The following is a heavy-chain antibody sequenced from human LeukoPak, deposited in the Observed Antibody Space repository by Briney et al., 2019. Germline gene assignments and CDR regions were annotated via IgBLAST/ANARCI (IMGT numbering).Heavy chain of an antibody. CDR1: GGSISSGYY. D-gene: IGHD6-13*01. CDR3: ARGTSSNWYMDY. CDR2: IYHSGST. Sequence: KASETLSLTCTVSGGSISSGYYWGWIRQPPGKGLEWIGNIYHSGSTYYNPSLKSRVTISVDTSKNQFSLKLTSVTAADTAVYYCARGTSSNWYMDYWGQGTLVTVSS. J-gene: IGHJ4*02. V-gene: IGHV4-38-2*02.